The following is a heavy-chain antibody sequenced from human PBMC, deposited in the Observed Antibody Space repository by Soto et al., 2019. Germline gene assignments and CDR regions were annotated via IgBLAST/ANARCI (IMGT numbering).Heavy chain of an antibody. CDR2: IIPILGIA. Sequence: SVKVSCKASGGTFSSYTISWVRQAPGQGLEWMGRIIPILGIANYAQKFQGRVTITADKSTSTAYMELSSLRSEDTAVYYCSAVVGVTPRAFDIWGQGTMVTVSS. V-gene: IGHV1-69*02. J-gene: IGHJ3*02. CDR3: SAVVGVTPRAFDI. CDR1: GGTFSSYT. D-gene: IGHD2-21*01.